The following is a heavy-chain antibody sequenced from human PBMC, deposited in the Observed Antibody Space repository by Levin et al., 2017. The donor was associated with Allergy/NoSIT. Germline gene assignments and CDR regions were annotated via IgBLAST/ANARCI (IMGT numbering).Heavy chain of an antibody. CDR1: GGSISGHH. D-gene: IGHD1-14*01. V-gene: IGHV4-59*11. CDR2: IHYSGTT. CDR3: GRDRSIKNQDGDFWYYGMDV. J-gene: IGHJ6*02. Sequence: SSETLSLTCTVSGGSISGHHWSWIRQPPGKGLEWIGNIHYSGTTKYNPSLKSRVTISVATSTNQFSLKLSSVTAADTAVYYCGRDRSIKNQDGDFWYYGMDVWGQGTTVSVSS.